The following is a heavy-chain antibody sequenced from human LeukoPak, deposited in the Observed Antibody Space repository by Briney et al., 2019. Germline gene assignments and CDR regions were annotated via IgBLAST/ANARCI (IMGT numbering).Heavy chain of an antibody. V-gene: IGHV3-30*18. J-gene: IGHJ3*02. CDR3: AKEIYCSSTSCSMRGAVDAFDI. CDR2: ISYDGSNK. Sequence: PGGSLRLSCAASRFTFSSYGMHWVRQAPGKGLEWVAVISYDGSNKYYADSVKGRFTISRDNSKNTLYLQMNSLRPEDTAVYYCAKEIYCSSTSCSMRGAVDAFDIWGQGTMVTVSS. D-gene: IGHD2-2*01. CDR1: RFTFSSYG.